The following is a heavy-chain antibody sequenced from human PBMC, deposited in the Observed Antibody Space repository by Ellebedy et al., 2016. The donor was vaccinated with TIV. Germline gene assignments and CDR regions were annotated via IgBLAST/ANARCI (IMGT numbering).Heavy chain of an antibody. Sequence: SETLSLTXTVSGGSIRRGGYYWSWIRQHPGKGLVWIGYIDYSGSTYYNPSLKSRLKISVDTSKNQFSLRLSSVTAADTAVYYCARAEREGYCSGGGCSTWFDPWGQGTLVTVSS. D-gene: IGHD2-15*01. J-gene: IGHJ5*02. CDR2: IDYSGST. CDR1: GGSIRRGGYY. V-gene: IGHV4-31*03. CDR3: ARAEREGYCSGGGCSTWFDP.